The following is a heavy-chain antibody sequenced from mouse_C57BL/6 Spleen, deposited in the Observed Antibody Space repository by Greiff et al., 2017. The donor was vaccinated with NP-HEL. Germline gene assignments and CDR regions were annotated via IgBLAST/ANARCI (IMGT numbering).Heavy chain of an antibody. CDR1: GYAFSSSW. Sequence: QVQLQQSGPELVKPGASVKISCKASGYAFSSSWMNWVKQRPGQGLEWIGRIYPGDGDTNYNGKFKGKATLTADKSSSTAYMQLSSLTSEDSAVYFCARNWEGYWGQGTTLTVSS. V-gene: IGHV1-82*01. D-gene: IGHD4-1*01. CDR2: IYPGDGDT. J-gene: IGHJ2*01. CDR3: ARNWEGY.